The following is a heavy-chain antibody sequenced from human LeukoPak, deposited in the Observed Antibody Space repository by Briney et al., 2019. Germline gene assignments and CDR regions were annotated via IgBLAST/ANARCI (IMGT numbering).Heavy chain of an antibody. J-gene: IGHJ4*02. CDR2: IKQDGSEK. CDR3: AIGSIYCSSTSCSPFDS. CDR1: GFTFSSYW. Sequence: GGSLRLSCAASGFTFSSYWMSWVRQAPGKGPEWVANIKQDGSEKFYVDSVKGRFTISRDNAKNSLYLQMNSLRAEDTAVYYCAIGSIYCSSTSCSPFDSWGQGTLVTVSS. D-gene: IGHD2-2*01. V-gene: IGHV3-7*01.